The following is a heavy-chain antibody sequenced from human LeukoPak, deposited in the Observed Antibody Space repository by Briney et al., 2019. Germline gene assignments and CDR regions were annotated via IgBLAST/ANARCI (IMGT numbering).Heavy chain of an antibody. CDR2: INHSGST. Sequence: LETLSLTCAVYGGSFSGYYWSWIRQPPGKGLEWIGEINHSGSTNYNPSLKSRVTISVDTSKNQFSLKLSSVTAADTAVYYCARRRYYYDSSGYYLAPYNWFDPWGQGTLVTVSS. J-gene: IGHJ5*02. CDR3: ARRRYYYDSSGYYLAPYNWFDP. V-gene: IGHV4-34*01. D-gene: IGHD3-22*01. CDR1: GGSFSGYY.